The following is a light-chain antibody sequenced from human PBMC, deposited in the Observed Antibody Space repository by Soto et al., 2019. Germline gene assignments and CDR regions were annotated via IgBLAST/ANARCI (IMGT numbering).Light chain of an antibody. CDR3: QHYNSYSEA. CDR2: KAS. CDR1: QTISSW. Sequence: DIQMTQSPSTLSGSVGARVTITCRSRQTISSWLAWYQQKPGKAPKLLIYKASTLKSGVPSRFSGSGSGTEFTLTSSSLQPDDFATYYCQHYNSYSEAFGQGTKVELK. J-gene: IGKJ1*01. V-gene: IGKV1-5*03.